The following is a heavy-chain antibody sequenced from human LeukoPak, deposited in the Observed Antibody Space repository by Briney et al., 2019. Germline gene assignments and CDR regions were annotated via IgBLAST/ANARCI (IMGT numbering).Heavy chain of an antibody. D-gene: IGHD6-19*01. CDR1: GGSISSYY. J-gene: IGHJ4*02. Sequence: SETLSLTCTVSGGSISSYYWTWIRQPPGKGLEWIGYIYYTGATSYNPSLKSRVTISVDTSKKQFSLKLTSVTAADTAVYYCARFGGSGWVIDNWGQGTLVTVSS. CDR2: IYYTGAT. V-gene: IGHV4-59*08. CDR3: ARFGGSGWVIDN.